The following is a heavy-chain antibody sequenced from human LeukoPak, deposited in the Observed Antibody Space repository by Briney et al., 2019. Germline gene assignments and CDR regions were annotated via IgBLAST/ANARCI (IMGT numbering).Heavy chain of an antibody. CDR1: GFTFSSYS. V-gene: IGHV3-21*01. Sequence: GGSLRLSCAASGFTFSSYSMNWVRQAPGKGLEWVSSITSSSISIYYADSVKGRFTISRDNSKNSLYLQMNSLRAEDTAMYYCARDQKHVGATGNKALDYWGQGTLVTVSS. J-gene: IGHJ4*02. CDR3: ARDQKHVGATGNKALDY. D-gene: IGHD1-26*01. CDR2: ITSSSISI.